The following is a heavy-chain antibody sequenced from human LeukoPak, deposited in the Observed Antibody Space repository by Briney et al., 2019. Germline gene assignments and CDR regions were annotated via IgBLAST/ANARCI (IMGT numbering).Heavy chain of an antibody. CDR3: ARYSPAYYADY. V-gene: IGHV5-51*01. CDR1: GYSLTGYW. Sequence: RLGESLKISCKGSGYSLTGYWISWVRQMPRKGLDWMVIIYPGDSAIRYSPSFQGQVIISADKSISTAYLQWSSLKASDTARYYCARYSPAYYADYWVQGTLVTVSS. J-gene: IGHJ4*02. CDR2: IYPGDSAI. D-gene: IGHD3-9*01.